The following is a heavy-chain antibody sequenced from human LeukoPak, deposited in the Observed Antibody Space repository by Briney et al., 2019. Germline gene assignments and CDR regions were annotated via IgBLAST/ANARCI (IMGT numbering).Heavy chain of an antibody. CDR1: GYSFTSYW. CDR2: IYPGDSDT. Sequence: GESLKISCKGSGYSFTSYWIGWVRQMPGKGLEWMGIIYPGDSDTRYSPSFQGQVTISADKSISTAYLQWSSLKASDTAMYYCARASLYYYDSRGARAFDIWGRGTMVTVSS. CDR3: ARASLYYYDSRGARAFDI. J-gene: IGHJ3*02. D-gene: IGHD3-22*01. V-gene: IGHV5-51*01.